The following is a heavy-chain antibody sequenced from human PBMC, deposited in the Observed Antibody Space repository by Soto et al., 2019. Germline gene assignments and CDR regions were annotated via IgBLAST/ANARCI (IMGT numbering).Heavy chain of an antibody. J-gene: IGHJ3*02. V-gene: IGHV1-69*18. CDR2: IIPIFGTV. CDR1: GVTFTTSA. D-gene: IGHD1-1*01. Sequence: QVQLVQSGAEVKKPGSSVKVSCKASGVTFTTSAITWVRQAPGQGLEWMGRIIPIFGTVNFAQKFQGRATITADESTTTVYMEMFSLTSDDTAVYYCARFPLGATGATADAFDIWGQGTLLSVSS. CDR3: ARFPLGATGATADAFDI.